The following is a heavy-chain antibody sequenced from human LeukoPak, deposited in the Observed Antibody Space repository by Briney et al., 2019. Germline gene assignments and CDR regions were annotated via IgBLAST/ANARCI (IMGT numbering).Heavy chain of an antibody. CDR1: GFTFSRYA. V-gene: IGHV4-39*01. J-gene: IGHJ1*01. D-gene: IGHD3-22*01. CDR3: ARQWDSSGYHEYFQH. CDR2: IYYSGTT. Sequence: GSLRLSRAVSGFTFSRYAMSWVRQPPGMGLEWIGSIYYSGTTYYNPSLKSRVTISVDTSKNQFSLKLSSVTAADTAVYYCARQWDSSGYHEYFQHWGQGTLVTVSS.